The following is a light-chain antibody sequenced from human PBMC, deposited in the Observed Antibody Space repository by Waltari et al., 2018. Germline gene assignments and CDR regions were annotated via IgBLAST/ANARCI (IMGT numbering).Light chain of an antibody. CDR3: SSYTSSSTIV. Sequence: QSALTQPASVSGSPAQSISISCTVPGRYVGNYNYVSWYQHHPGTAPKLLIYYVTKRPSGVSDRFSASKSGNTASLTISGLQAEDEAFYYCSSYTSSSTIVFGGGTRLTVL. CDR2: YVT. V-gene: IGLV2-14*01. CDR1: GRYVGNYNY. J-gene: IGLJ3*02.